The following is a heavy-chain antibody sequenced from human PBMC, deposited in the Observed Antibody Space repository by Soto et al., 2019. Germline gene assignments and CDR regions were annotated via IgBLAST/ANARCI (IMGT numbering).Heavy chain of an antibody. J-gene: IGHJ4*02. CDR2: VSPENRNA. CDR3: EVTTGY. V-gene: IGHV1-8*01. D-gene: IGHD4-17*01. CDR1: GYTFTEYD. Sequence: QVQVVQSRAEVKKPGASVKVSCKTSGYTFTEYDINWVRQAPGQGLEYIGWVSPENRNAGYAPQFRGRVSMTADTSINTVTLELNTLTYEDTAVYYCEVTTGYWGQGTMVTVSS.